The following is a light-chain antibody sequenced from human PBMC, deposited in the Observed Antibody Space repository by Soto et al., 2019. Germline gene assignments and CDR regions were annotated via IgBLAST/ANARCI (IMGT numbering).Light chain of an antibody. CDR3: LQDYSYPWT. J-gene: IGKJ1*01. V-gene: IGKV1-6*01. Sequence: AIPMTQSPSSLSASVGDRVTITCRASQDIRDDLGWYQQKPGKAPKLLIYAASSLQSGVPSRFSGSGSGTDFTLTISSLQPEDFAIYYCLQDYSYPWTFGQGTKVEIK. CDR1: QDIRDD. CDR2: AAS.